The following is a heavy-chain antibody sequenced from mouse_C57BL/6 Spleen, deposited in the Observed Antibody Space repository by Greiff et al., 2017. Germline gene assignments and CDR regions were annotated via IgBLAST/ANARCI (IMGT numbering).Heavy chain of an antibody. Sequence: DVKLQESGPGLVKPSQSLSLTCSVTGYSITSGYYWNWIRQFPGNKLEWMGYISYDGSNNYNPSLKNRISITRDTSKKQFFLKLNSVTTEDTATYYCARDRDGFAYWGQGTLVTVSA. CDR2: ISYDGSN. CDR3: ARDRDGFAY. D-gene: IGHD3-3*01. V-gene: IGHV3-6*01. J-gene: IGHJ3*01. CDR1: GYSITSGYY.